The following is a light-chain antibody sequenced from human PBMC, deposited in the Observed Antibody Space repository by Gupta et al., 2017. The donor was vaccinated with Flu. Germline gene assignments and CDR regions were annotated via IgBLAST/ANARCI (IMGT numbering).Light chain of an antibody. V-gene: IGLV1-44*01. CDR1: SSNIGSNV. CDR3: ATWDDSLNGLWV. Sequence: ASPCSGSSSNIGSNVVGWYQQPPGTAPNLLIYGNNQRPSGVPDRVSGSKSGTSAYLAISGLQSEDEAHYYCATWDDSLNGLWVFGGGTKLIVL. J-gene: IGLJ3*02. CDR2: GNN.